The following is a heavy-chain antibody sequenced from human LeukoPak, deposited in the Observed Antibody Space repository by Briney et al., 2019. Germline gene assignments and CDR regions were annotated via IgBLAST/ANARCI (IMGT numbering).Heavy chain of an antibody. Sequence: SETLSLTCAVYGGSFSGYYWIRIRQPPGKGLEWIGEINHSGSTNYNPSLKSRVTLSVDTSKNQFSLKLSSVTAADTAVYYCARGVRDYDILNYWGQGTLVTVSS. CDR1: GGSFSGYY. J-gene: IGHJ4*02. D-gene: IGHD3-9*01. V-gene: IGHV4-34*01. CDR3: ARGVRDYDILNY. CDR2: INHSGST.